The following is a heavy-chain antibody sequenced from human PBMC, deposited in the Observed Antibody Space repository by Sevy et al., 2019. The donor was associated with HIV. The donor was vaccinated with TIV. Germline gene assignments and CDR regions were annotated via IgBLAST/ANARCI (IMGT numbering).Heavy chain of an antibody. J-gene: IGHJ6*02. Sequence: SEILSLTCTVSGGSISSGGYYWSWIRQHPGNGLEWIGYIYYSGSTYYNPSLKSRVTISVDTSKNQFSLKLSSVTAADTAVYYCRVCYDFWGGMDVWGQGTLVPVSS. V-gene: IGHV4-31*03. CDR2: IYYSGST. CDR3: RVCYDFWGGMDV. CDR1: GGSISSGGYY. D-gene: IGHD3-3*01.